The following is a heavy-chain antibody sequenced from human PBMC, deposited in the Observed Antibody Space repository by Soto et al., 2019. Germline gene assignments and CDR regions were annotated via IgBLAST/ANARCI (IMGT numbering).Heavy chain of an antibody. Sequence: QSGGSLRLSCAASGFTFSSYGMHWVRQAPGKGLEWVAVISYDGSNKYYADSVKGRFTISRDNSKNTLYLQMNSLRAEDTAVYYCAKVVRPEPRHYYGMDVWGQGTTVTVSS. CDR3: AKVVRPEPRHYYGMDV. V-gene: IGHV3-30*18. CDR1: GFTFSSYG. CDR2: ISYDGSNK. D-gene: IGHD2-15*01. J-gene: IGHJ6*02.